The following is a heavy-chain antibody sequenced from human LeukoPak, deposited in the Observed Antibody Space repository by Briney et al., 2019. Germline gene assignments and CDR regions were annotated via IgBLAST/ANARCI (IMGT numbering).Heavy chain of an antibody. CDR3: ARDHYLAEDY. J-gene: IGHJ4*02. D-gene: IGHD2-21*01. CDR2: IKEDGREK. Sequence: GGSLRLSCAASGFTFSSFWMSWVRQAPGKGLEWVANIKEDGREKYYVDSVKGRFTVSRDNAKNSLYLQMNSLRAEDTAVYYCARDHYLAEDYWGQGTLVTVSS. CDR1: GFTFSSFW. V-gene: IGHV3-7*03.